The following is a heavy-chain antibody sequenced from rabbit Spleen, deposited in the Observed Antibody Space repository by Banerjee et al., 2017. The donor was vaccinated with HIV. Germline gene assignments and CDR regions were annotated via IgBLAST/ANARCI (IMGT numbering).Heavy chain of an antibody. Sequence: QSLEESGGDLVKPGASLTLTCTASGFSFTYIDYLCWVRQAPGKGLEWIGTVYAGSTATTDYARWAKGRVTISKTSSTTVTLQMTSLTAADTATYFCARDLAGVIGWNFNLWGPGTLVTVS. CDR1: GFSFTYIDY. D-gene: IGHD4-1*01. J-gene: IGHJ4*01. CDR3: ARDLAGVIGWNFNL. CDR2: VYAGSTATT. V-gene: IGHV1S40*01.